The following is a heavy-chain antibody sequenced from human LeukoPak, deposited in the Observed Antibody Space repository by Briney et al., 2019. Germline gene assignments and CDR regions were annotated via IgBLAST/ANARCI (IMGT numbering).Heavy chain of an antibody. Sequence: PGGSLRLSCAASGFTFSNYSMNWVRQAPGKGLEWVSYISSSGSTIYYADSVKGRFTISRDNAKNSLYLQMNSLRAEDTAVYYCARDVRYCSGGSCYSYYMDVWGKGTTVTVSS. V-gene: IGHV3-48*04. CDR3: ARDVRYCSGGSCYSYYMDV. CDR2: ISSSGSTI. J-gene: IGHJ6*03. CDR1: GFTFSNYS. D-gene: IGHD2-15*01.